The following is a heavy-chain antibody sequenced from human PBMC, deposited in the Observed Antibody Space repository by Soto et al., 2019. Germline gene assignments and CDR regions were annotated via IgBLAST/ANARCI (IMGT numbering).Heavy chain of an antibody. Sequence: QPGGSLRLSCAASGFTFSSYAMHWVRQAPGKWLEWVAVISYDGSNKYYADSVKGRFTISRDNSKNTLYMQMNSLRGEDTAVYYCARDKVRDYFYYYYGMDVWGQGXTVTV. CDR3: ARDKVRDYFYYYYGMDV. D-gene: IGHD4-17*01. V-gene: IGHV3-30-3*01. CDR2: ISYDGSNK. CDR1: GFTFSSYA. J-gene: IGHJ6*02.